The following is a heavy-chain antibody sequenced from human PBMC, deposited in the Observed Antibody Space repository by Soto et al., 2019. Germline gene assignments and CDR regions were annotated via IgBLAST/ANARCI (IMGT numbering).Heavy chain of an antibody. CDR3: AGFVVPASRNSDFDY. D-gene: IGHD2-15*01. CDR2: IYYSGST. J-gene: IGHJ4*02. CDR1: GISVSTSDYY. Sequence: LETLSLTCTVSGISVSTSDYYWVWVRHPPGKGLDWIGNIYYSGSTFYNPSLRSRVTLSVDTSKNQFSLRLNSVTAADTAVYFCAGFVVPASRNSDFDYWGQGTLVTVSS. V-gene: IGHV4-39*01.